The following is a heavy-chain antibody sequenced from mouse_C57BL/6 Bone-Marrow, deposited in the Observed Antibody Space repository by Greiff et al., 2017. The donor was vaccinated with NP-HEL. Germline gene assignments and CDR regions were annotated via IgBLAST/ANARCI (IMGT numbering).Heavy chain of an antibody. Sequence: VQLQQPGAELVKPGASVKLSCKASGYTFTSYWMQWVKQRPGQGLEWIGEIDPSDSYTNYNQKFKGKATLTVDTSSSTAYMQLSSLTSEDSAVYYCARLRNWDGDYWGQGTTLTVSS. J-gene: IGHJ2*01. D-gene: IGHD4-1*02. V-gene: IGHV1-50*01. CDR1: GYTFTSYW. CDR2: IDPSDSYT. CDR3: ARLRNWDGDY.